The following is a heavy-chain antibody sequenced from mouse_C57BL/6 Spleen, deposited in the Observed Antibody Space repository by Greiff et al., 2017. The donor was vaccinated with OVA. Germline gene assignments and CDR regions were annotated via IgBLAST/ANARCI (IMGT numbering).Heavy chain of an antibody. V-gene: IGHV5-17*01. CDR3: ARKGEDYVFYYAMDY. Sequence: DVMLVESGGGLVKPGGSLKLSCAASGFTFSDYGMHWVRQAPGKGLEWVAYISSGSSTIYYADTVKGRFTLSRENAKNTLLLQMTSLRSEDTAMYYCARKGEDYVFYYAMDYWGQGTSVTVSS. J-gene: IGHJ4*01. CDR1: GFTFSDYG. CDR2: ISSGSSTI. D-gene: IGHD1-1*02.